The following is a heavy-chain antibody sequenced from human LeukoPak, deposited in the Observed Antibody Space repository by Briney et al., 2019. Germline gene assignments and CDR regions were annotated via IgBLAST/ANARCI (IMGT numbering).Heavy chain of an antibody. Sequence: PGGSLRLSCAASGFTVSSIHMVWVRQAPGKGLEWVSVTYTGGNSYYADSVKGRFTVSRDNSKNTLFLQMNSLRAEDTAVYYCAKDGGLWVSAHWGDSWGRGTLVTVSS. CDR1: GFTVSSIH. J-gene: IGHJ4*02. CDR2: TYTGGNS. D-gene: IGHD7-27*01. CDR3: AKDGGLWVSAHWGDS. V-gene: IGHV3-53*01.